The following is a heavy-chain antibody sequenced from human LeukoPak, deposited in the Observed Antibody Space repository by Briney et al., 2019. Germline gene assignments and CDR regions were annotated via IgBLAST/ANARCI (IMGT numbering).Heavy chain of an antibody. D-gene: IGHD2-2*01. Sequence: SETLSLTCAVYGGSFSGYYWSWIRQPSGKGLEWIGEINHSGSTNYNPSLKSRVTISVDTSKNQFSLKLSSVTAADTAVYYCARVRGYCSSTSCPKYYYYYYGMDVWGQGTTVTVSS. CDR2: INHSGST. J-gene: IGHJ6*02. V-gene: IGHV4-34*01. CDR3: ARVRGYCSSTSCPKYYYYYYGMDV. CDR1: GGSFSGYY.